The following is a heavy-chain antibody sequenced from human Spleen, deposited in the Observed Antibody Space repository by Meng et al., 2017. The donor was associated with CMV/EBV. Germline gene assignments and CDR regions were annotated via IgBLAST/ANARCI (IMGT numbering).Heavy chain of an antibody. CDR3: ARQPITLDS. CDR2: INPNGGGT. V-gene: IGHV1-2*02. J-gene: IGHJ4*02. Sequence: ASVKVSCKPHGYIFTGYYIHWVRQAPGQGLEWMGWINPNGGGTEYAQEFQGRVTMTRDTSINTAYMELNWLTSDDTAIYYCARQPITLDSWGQGTLVTVSS. CDR1: GYIFTGYY.